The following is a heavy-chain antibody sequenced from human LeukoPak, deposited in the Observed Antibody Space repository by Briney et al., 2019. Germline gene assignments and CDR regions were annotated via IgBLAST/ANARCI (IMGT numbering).Heavy chain of an antibody. V-gene: IGHV4-34*01. CDR1: GGSFSGYY. D-gene: IGHD3-22*01. Sequence: PSETPSLTCAVYGGSFSGYYWSWIRQPPGKGLEWIGEINHSGSTNYNPSLKSRVTISVDTSKNQFSLKLSSVTAADTAVYYCASRPMIVVVNDAFDIWGQGTMVTVSS. J-gene: IGHJ3*02. CDR2: INHSGST. CDR3: ASRPMIVVVNDAFDI.